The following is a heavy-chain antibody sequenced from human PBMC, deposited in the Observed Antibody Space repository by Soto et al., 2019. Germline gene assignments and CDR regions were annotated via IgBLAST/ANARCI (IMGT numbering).Heavy chain of an antibody. D-gene: IGHD2-2*02. CDR3: ARGDGYTASEAFDI. V-gene: IGHV3-11*01. CDR1: GFTFSNYC. Sequence: QVQLVESGGGLVKPGGSLRLSCAASGFTFSNYCMTWIRQAPGKGLEWLSAISTGTTKHYADSVQGRFSISRDNAKNSLYLQMNSLGAEDTAVYYCARGDGYTASEAFDIWGQGTKVTVSS. CDR2: ISTGTTK. J-gene: IGHJ3*02.